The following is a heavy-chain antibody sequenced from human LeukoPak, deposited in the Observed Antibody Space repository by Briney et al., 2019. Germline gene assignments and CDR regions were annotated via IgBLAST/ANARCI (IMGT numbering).Heavy chain of an antibody. CDR3: AKRTGESNAFDI. CDR1: VFIFSSYG. J-gene: IGHJ3*02. V-gene: IGHV3-33*06. CDR2: IWYDGSNK. D-gene: IGHD1-14*01. Sequence: GGSLRLPCAACVFIFSSYGMHWVRQAPGKGLEGVADIWYDGSNKYYADSVKGRFTISRDNSKHTLYLQMNSLRAEDTAVYYCAKRTGESNAFDIWGQGTMVTVSS.